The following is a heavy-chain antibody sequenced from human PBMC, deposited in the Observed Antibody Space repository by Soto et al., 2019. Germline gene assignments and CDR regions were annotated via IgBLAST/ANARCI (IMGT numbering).Heavy chain of an antibody. CDR3: ASSVATTRPYYFYSGMDV. J-gene: IGHJ6*02. CDR1: GGTFSSYA. Sequence: SVKVSCKASGGTFSSYAISWVRQAPGQGLEWMGGIIPISGRTNYAQKFQGWVTITRDKSTSTAYMELSRLRSDDTAVYYCASSVATTRPYYFYSGMDVWGQGTTVTVSS. CDR2: IIPISGRT. D-gene: IGHD5-12*01. V-gene: IGHV1-69*10.